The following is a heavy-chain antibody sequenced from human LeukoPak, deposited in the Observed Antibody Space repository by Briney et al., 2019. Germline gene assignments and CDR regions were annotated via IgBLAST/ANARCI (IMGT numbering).Heavy chain of an antibody. CDR2: INNSGGT. V-gene: IGHV4-34*01. CDR3: AKSRGYNYGSWDQYFDY. J-gene: IGHJ4*02. CDR1: GGSFSAYY. Sequence: PSETLSLTCVVYGGSFSAYYWSRIRQPPGKGLEWIGEINNSGGTNYNPSLKSRVTISVDTSKNQFSLKLSSVTAADTAVYYCAKSRGYNYGSWDQYFDYWGQGTLVTVSS. D-gene: IGHD5-18*01.